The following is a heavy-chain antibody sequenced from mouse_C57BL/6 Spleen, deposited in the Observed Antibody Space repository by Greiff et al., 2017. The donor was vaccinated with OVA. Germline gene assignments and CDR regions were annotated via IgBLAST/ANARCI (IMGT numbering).Heavy chain of an antibody. Sequence: QVQLQQPGAELVRPGSSVKLSCKASGYTFTSYWMHWVKQRPIQGLEWIGNIDPSDSETHYNQKFKDKATLTVAKSSSTAYMQLSSLTSEDSAVYYCARSNPYYFDYWGKGTTLTVSS. J-gene: IGHJ2*01. CDR1: GYTFTSYW. V-gene: IGHV1-52*01. CDR3: ARSNPYYFDY. CDR2: IDPSDSET.